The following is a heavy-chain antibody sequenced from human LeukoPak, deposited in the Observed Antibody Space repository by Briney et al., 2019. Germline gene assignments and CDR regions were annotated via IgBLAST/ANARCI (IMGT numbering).Heavy chain of an antibody. CDR3: ARRINYYDSSGYYYVRYFDS. J-gene: IGHJ4*02. CDR2: INTDGSSL. CDR1: GFIFTNYW. Sequence: PGGSLRLSCAASGFIFTNYWMYWVRQAPGKGPVWVARINTDGSSLNYADSVKGRFTISRDNAKNTLYLQMNSLGAEDTAVYYCARRINYYDSSGYYYVRYFDSWGQGTLVAVSS. V-gene: IGHV3-74*01. D-gene: IGHD3-22*01.